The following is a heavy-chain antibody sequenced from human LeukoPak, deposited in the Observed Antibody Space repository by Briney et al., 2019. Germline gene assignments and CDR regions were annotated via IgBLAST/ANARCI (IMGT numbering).Heavy chain of an antibody. CDR2: INPSGGST. V-gene: IGHV1-46*01. Sequence: GASVTVSCTASGYTFTSYYMHWVRQPPGQGLEWMGIINPSGGSTSYAQKFQGRVTMTRDTSTSTVYMELSSLRSEDTAVYYCARGVVTATQHDAFDIWGQGTMVTVSS. D-gene: IGHD2-21*02. J-gene: IGHJ3*02. CDR3: ARGVVTATQHDAFDI. CDR1: GYTFTSYY.